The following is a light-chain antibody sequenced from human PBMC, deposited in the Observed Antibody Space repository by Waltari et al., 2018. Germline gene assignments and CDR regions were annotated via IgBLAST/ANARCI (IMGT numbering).Light chain of an antibody. CDR3: QHYNNWPPYT. CDR1: QSVNTY. CDR2: GAS. Sequence: DIVMTQSPATLSVSSGESATLSCRASQSVNTYLAWYQQKPGQAPRLLIYGASTRATGIPARFSGSGSGTDFTLTISSLQSEDFAVYYCQHYNNWPPYTFGQGTKLEIK. J-gene: IGKJ2*01. V-gene: IGKV3-15*01.